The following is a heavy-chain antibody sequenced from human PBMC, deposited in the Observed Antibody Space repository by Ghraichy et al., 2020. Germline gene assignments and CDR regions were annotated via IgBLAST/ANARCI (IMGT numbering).Heavy chain of an antibody. V-gene: IGHV1-46*01. J-gene: IGHJ4*02. D-gene: IGHD6-19*01. CDR3: ARARNTGWYNAFDY. Sequence: ASVKVSCKASGYTFSNYYMHWVRQAPGQGLEWMGTVNPRDGSATYAQKVQGRVSMTRDTSTTTLYMELSSLRSEDTAFYFCARARNTGWYNAFDYWGQGTLVTVSS. CDR1: GYTFSNYY. CDR2: VNPRDGSA.